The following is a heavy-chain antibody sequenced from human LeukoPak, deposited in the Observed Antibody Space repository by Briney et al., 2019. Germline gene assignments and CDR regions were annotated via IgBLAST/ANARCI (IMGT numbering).Heavy chain of an antibody. D-gene: IGHD5-24*01. CDR2: IYYTGRT. CDR3: ARPQGKATIPHWFDP. Sequence: PSETLSLTCSVSGGSTQGTIYYWGWIRQAPGKGLEWIGSIYYTGRTYYNSSLKSRITISVDTSKRQASLRLTSVTAADTAVYYCARPQGKATIPHWFDPWGQGIQVTVSS. V-gene: IGHV4-39*01. CDR1: GGSTQGTIYY. J-gene: IGHJ5*02.